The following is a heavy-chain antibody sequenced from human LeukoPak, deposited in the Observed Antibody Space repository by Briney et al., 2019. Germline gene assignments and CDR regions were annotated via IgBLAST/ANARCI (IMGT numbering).Heavy chain of an antibody. D-gene: IGHD3-10*01. CDR1: GYTFTSYG. J-gene: IGHJ4*02. Sequence: GASVKVSCKASGYTFTSYGISWVRQAPGQGLEWMGWISAYNGNTNYAQKLQGRVTMTTDTSTSTAYMELRSLRSDDTAVYYCARAKYYYGPGSYYPDYWGQGTLVTVSS. V-gene: IGHV1-18*01. CDR3: ARAKYYYGPGSYYPDY. CDR2: ISAYNGNT.